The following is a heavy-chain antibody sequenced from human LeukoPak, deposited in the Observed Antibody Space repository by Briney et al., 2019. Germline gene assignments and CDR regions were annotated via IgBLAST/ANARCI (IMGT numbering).Heavy chain of an antibody. J-gene: IGHJ4*02. CDR1: GYTFTGYY. Sequence: ASVKVSCKASGYTFTGYYMHWVRQAPGQGLEWMGWINPNSGGTNYAQKFQGRVTMTRDTSISTAYMELSGLRSADTAVYNCARDRLSPPGNYTYGYGALDYWGQGTLVTVSS. CDR2: INPNSGGT. D-gene: IGHD5-18*01. CDR3: ARDRLSPPGNYTYGYGALDY. V-gene: IGHV1-2*02.